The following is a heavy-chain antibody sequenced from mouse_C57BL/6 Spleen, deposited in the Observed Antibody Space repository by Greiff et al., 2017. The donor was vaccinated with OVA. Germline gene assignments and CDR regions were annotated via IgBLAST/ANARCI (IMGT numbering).Heavy chain of an antibody. Sequence: QVQLKESGAELARPGASVKLSCKASGYTFTSYGISWVKQRTGQGLEWIGEIYPRSGNTYYNEKFKGKATLTADKSSSTAYMELRSLTSEDSAVYFCARHYDYYFDYWGQGTTLTVSS. CDR3: ARHYDYYFDY. D-gene: IGHD2-4*01. CDR1: GYTFTSYG. J-gene: IGHJ2*01. V-gene: IGHV1-81*01. CDR2: IYPRSGNT.